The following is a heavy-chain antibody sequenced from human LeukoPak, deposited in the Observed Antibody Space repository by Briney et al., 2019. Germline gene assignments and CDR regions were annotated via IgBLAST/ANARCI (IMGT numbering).Heavy chain of an antibody. V-gene: IGHV3-74*01. CDR2: INSGGSST. D-gene: IGHD3-3*01. J-gene: IGHJ4*02. CDR1: GFTFSSYW. CDR3: ASLTVFGV. Sequence: PGGSLRLSCAASGFTFSSYWMHWVRQAPGRGLAWVSRINSGGSSTSYADSVKGRFTISRDNAKNTLYLPMNSLRAEYTAVYYCASLTVFGVGGQGTLVSVSS.